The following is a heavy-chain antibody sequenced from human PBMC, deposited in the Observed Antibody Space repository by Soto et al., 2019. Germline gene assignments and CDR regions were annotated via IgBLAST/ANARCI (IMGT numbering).Heavy chain of an antibody. CDR2: IQQDGSEK. V-gene: IGHV3-7*03. Sequence: EVQLVESGGGLVQPGGSLRLSCAVSGFTFTSYSMSWVRQAPGEGLEWVANIQQDGSEKYYVDSVKGRFTISRDNAKNSLYMQMNSLRAEDTSVYYCARDRPGYCTTTDCYSYFDYWGQGTLVTVSS. D-gene: IGHD2-2*02. CDR1: GFTFTSYS. J-gene: IGHJ4*02. CDR3: ARDRPGYCTTTDCYSYFDY.